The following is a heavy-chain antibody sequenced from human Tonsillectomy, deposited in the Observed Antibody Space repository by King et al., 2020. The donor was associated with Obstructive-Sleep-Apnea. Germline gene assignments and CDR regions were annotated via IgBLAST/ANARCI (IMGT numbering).Heavy chain of an antibody. CDR3: AKGRGYNYPNGYFDF. J-gene: IGHJ2*01. CDR1: GFTFSSYA. V-gene: IGHV3-23*04. D-gene: IGHD5-18*01. CDR2: IIGSGGNT. Sequence: VQLVESGGGLVQPGGSLRLSCAASGFTFSSYAMSWVRQAPGKGLEWVSTIIGSGGNTYYADSVTGRLTISRDNSKNTLYLQMNSLRAEDTAVYYCAKGRGYNYPNGYFDFWGRGTLVTVSS.